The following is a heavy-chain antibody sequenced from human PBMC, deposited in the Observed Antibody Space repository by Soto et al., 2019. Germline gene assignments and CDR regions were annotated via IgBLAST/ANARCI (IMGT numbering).Heavy chain of an antibody. CDR2: IIPIFGTA. D-gene: IGHD3-22*01. Sequence: ASVKVSCKASGGTFSSCAISWVRQAPGQGLEWMGGIIPIFGTANYAQKFQGRVTITADESTSTAYMELSSLRSEDTAVYYCATTRTVDYYDSSGYYYSWFDPWGQGTLVTVSS. CDR3: ATTRTVDYYDSSGYYYSWFDP. J-gene: IGHJ5*02. V-gene: IGHV1-69*13. CDR1: GGTFSSCA.